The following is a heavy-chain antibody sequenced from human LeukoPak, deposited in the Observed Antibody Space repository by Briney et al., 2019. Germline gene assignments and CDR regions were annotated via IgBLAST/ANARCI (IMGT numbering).Heavy chain of an antibody. V-gene: IGHV1-2*02. J-gene: IGHJ4*02. CDR2: INPNSGGT. CDR1: GYTFTGDY. CDR3: ARAVYDILTGYSGLCDY. D-gene: IGHD3-9*01. Sequence: ASVKVSCKASGYTFTGDYMHWVRQAPGQGLEWMGWINPNSGGTNYAQKFQGRVTMTRDTSISTAYMELSRLRSDDTAVYYCARAVYDILTGYSGLCDYWGQGTLVTVSS.